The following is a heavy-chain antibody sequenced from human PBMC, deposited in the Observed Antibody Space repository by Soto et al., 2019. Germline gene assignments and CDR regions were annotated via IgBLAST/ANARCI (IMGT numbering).Heavy chain of an antibody. V-gene: IGHV3-11*01. CDR3: VRKGDGYSPSLAF. D-gene: IGHD5-18*01. CDR2: ISSNTNSI. J-gene: IGHJ4*02. Sequence: MSRIRKAPGKGLEWLSYISSNTNSIYYADSVKGRFTISRDNATNSLYLQMNSMRVENMAVFYCVRKGDGYSPSLAFRGKGTEVPVSS.